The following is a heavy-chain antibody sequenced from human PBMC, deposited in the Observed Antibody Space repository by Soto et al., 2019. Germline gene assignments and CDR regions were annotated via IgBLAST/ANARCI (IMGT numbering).Heavy chain of an antibody. CDR3: AKTQTFNGYYNAFDY. Sequence: PGGSPRLSCAASGCSFAGYALTWFRQAPGKGLEWVAAISGGGGSTYYADSVKGRFTISRDTSMHTVFLQMHSLRTVDTALYFCAKTQTFNGYYNAFDYCGQGPRVTVSS. D-gene: IGHD3-9*01. CDR1: GCSFAGYA. CDR2: ISGGGGST. J-gene: IGHJ4*02. V-gene: IGHV3-23*01.